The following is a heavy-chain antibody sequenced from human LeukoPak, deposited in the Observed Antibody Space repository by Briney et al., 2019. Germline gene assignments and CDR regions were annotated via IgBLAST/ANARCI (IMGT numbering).Heavy chain of an antibody. CDR3: AKDLYAWYFDV. J-gene: IGHJ2*01. Sequence: GGSLRLSCAASGFTFSSYSMNWVRQAPGKGLEWVSGISGNGGNTYYADSVRGRFTISRDNSKNTLYLQMNSLRAEDTAVYYCAKDLYAWYFDVWGRGTLVTVSS. CDR1: GFTFSSYS. V-gene: IGHV3-23*01. D-gene: IGHD3-16*01. CDR2: ISGNGGNT.